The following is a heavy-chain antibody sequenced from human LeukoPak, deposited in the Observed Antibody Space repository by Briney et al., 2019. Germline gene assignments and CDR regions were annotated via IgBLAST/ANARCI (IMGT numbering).Heavy chain of an antibody. CDR1: GGSISSSSYY. Sequence: SSETLSLTCTVSGGSISSSSYYWGWIRQPPGKGLEWIGSWYNNGTSYYNPSLQSRVTISLDTSKNQFSLKVTSVTAADTAVFYCASLGVGYYYFDFWGQGILVTVSS. V-gene: IGHV4-39*07. J-gene: IGHJ4*02. CDR2: WYNNGTS. CDR3: ASLGVGYYYFDF. D-gene: IGHD3-3*01.